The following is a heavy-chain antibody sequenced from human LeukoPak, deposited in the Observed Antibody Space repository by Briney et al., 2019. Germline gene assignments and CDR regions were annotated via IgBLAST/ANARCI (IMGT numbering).Heavy chain of an antibody. CDR3: ARAGSSGWYGEY. V-gene: IGHV4-59*12. Sequence: PSETLSLTCSVSGGSINSYYWQWIRQPPGKGLEWIGYISYHGNTNYSPYLKSRVTMSVDTSKNQFSLKLMSVTAADTAVYYCARAGSSGWYGEYWGQGTLVTVSS. CDR1: GGSINSYY. D-gene: IGHD6-19*01. J-gene: IGHJ4*02. CDR2: ISYHGNT.